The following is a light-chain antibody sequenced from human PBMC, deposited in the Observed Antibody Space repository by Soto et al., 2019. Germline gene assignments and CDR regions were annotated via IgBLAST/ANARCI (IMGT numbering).Light chain of an antibody. Sequence: ELVWTQSPATLSLSPGERATLSCRASQSVSSYLAWYQQKPGQAPRLLVYDASNRATGIPARFSGSGSGTDFTLTISSLETEDFAVYYCQQRSNWPTFGGGTKVEIK. CDR1: QSVSSY. J-gene: IGKJ4*01. CDR2: DAS. CDR3: QQRSNWPT. V-gene: IGKV3-11*01.